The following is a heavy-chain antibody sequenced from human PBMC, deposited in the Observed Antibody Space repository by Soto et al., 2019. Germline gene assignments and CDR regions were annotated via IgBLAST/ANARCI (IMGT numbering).Heavy chain of an antibody. CDR3: ARDLALGDY. Sequence: PGGSVRLSCAASGFTFSSYWMSWVRQAPGKGLEWVANIKEDGSEIYYVDAVKGRFTISRDNAKNSLYLQMNSLRAEDTAVYYCARDLALGDYWGQGTLVTVSS. CDR2: IKEDGSEI. J-gene: IGHJ4*02. CDR1: GFTFSSYW. V-gene: IGHV3-7*01.